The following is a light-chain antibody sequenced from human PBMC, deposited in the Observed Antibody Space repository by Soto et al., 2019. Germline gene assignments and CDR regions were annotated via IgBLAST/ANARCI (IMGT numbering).Light chain of an antibody. V-gene: IGLV1-47*01. CDR1: TSNIASKY. J-gene: IGLJ3*02. Sequence: QSVLTQPPSASGTPGQSVTISCSASTSNIASKYVHWYQQFPGTAPKLLIYRNNQRPSGVPDRFSGSKSGTSASLAVSGLRSEDEAEYYCAAWDDSPSGSWVFGGGTKVTVL. CDR2: RNN. CDR3: AAWDDSPSGSWV.